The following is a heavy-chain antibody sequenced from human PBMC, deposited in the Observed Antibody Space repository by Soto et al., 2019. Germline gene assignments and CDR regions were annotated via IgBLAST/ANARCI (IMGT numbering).Heavy chain of an antibody. CDR1: GFTFSSYG. CDR3: AKDHGNRWFGELLQFGDFDY. Sequence: QVQLVESGGGVVQPGRSLRLSCAASGFTFSSYGMHWVRQAPGKGLEWVAVISYDGSNKYYADSVKGRFTISRDNSKNTLYLQMNSLRTEDTAVYYCAKDHGNRWFGELLQFGDFDYWGQGTLVTVSS. V-gene: IGHV3-30*18. D-gene: IGHD3-10*01. J-gene: IGHJ4*02. CDR2: ISYDGSNK.